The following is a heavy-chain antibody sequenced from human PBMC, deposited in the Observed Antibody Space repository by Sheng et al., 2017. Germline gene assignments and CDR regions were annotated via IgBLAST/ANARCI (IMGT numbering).Heavy chain of an antibody. D-gene: IGHD6-19*01. CDR1: GDSISSNAYY. CDR3: GRRWAGTDYFDN. CDR2: SIILGVP. V-gene: IGHV4-39*01. J-gene: IGHJ4*02. Sequence: QLRLQESGPGLVRALRRPLSLTCIVSGDSISSNAYYWAGSARPQKRGWSGLGLSIILGVPTTTPVPQESNHHILDTSKNQFSLRLSSVTAADTAVYHCGRRWAGTDYFDNWGQGTLVTVSS.